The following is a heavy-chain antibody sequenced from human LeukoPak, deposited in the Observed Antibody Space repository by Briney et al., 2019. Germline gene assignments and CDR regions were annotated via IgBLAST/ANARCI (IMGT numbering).Heavy chain of an antibody. CDR2: ITNSGNSK. J-gene: IGHJ4*02. CDR1: EFTFSSYS. D-gene: IGHD3-22*01. Sequence: GGSLRLSGAASEFTFSSYSMNWVRQAPGKGLEWVSYITNSGNSKSYADSVKGRFTISRDNTKNSLYLQMNGLRAEDTAVYYCAKPRSSGYLPLDYWGQGILVTVSS. V-gene: IGHV3-48*01. CDR3: AKPRSSGYLPLDY.